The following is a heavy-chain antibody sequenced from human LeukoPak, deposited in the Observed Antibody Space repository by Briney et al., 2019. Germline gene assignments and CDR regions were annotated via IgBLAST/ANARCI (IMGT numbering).Heavy chain of an antibody. CDR1: GYSISSGYY. D-gene: IGHD4-17*01. V-gene: IGHV4-38-2*02. CDR3: ARQVGDTYYFDC. Sequence: PSETLSLTCTVSGYSISSGYYWGWIRQPPGKGLEWIGSIYHSGSTYYNPSLKSRVTISVDTSKNQFSLKLSSVTAADTAVYYCARQVGDTYYFDCWGQGTLVTVSS. J-gene: IGHJ4*02. CDR2: IYHSGST.